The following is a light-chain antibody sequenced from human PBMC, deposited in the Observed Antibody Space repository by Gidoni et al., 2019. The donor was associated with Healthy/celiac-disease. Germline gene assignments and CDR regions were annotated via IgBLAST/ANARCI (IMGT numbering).Light chain of an antibody. CDR3: QQYYSFPWT. V-gene: IGKV1D-8*01. J-gene: IGKJ1*01. Sequence: VIWMTQSPSLLSASTGDRVTISCRMSQSISSHLAWYQQKPGEAPELLIYAESTLQSGFPSRFSGSGSGTDFTLTISCLQSEEFATYYYQQYYSFPWTFGQGTKVEIK. CDR1: QSISSH. CDR2: AES.